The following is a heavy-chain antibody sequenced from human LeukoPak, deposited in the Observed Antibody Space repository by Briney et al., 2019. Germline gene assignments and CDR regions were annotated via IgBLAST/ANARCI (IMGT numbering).Heavy chain of an antibody. Sequence: GRSLRLSCAASGFTFSSYGMHWVRQAPGKGLEWVAVIWYDGSNKYYADSVKGRFTISRDNSKNTLYLQMYSLRAEDTAVYYCARDLSAALDYWGQGTLVTVSS. CDR3: ARDLSAALDY. V-gene: IGHV3-33*01. CDR2: IWYDGSNK. D-gene: IGHD6-13*01. CDR1: GFTFSSYG. J-gene: IGHJ4*02.